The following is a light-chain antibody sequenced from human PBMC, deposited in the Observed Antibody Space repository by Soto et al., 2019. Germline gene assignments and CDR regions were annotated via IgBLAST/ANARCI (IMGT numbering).Light chain of an antibody. CDR1: SSDVGAYNY. CDR2: EVI. CDR3: GSYTSASTLV. Sequence: QSALTQPASVPGSPGQSITISCTGTSSDVGAYNYVSWYQQHPGKAPKLMIYEVINRPSGVSNRFSGSKSGNTASLTISGLQAEDEADYYCGSYTSASTLVFGTGTKLTVL. V-gene: IGLV2-14*01. J-gene: IGLJ1*01.